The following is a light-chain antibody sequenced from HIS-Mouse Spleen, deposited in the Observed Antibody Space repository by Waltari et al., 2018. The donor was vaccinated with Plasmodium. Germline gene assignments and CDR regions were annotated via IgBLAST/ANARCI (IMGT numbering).Light chain of an antibody. Sequence: DIQLTQSPSFLSASVGARVTITCRASQGISSYLAWYQQKPGKAHKLLIYAASTLQSGVPSRFSGSGSGTEFTLTISSLQPEDFATYYCQQLNSYPPTFGPGTKVDIK. J-gene: IGKJ3*01. CDR2: AAS. CDR3: QQLNSYPPT. V-gene: IGKV1-9*01. CDR1: QGISSY.